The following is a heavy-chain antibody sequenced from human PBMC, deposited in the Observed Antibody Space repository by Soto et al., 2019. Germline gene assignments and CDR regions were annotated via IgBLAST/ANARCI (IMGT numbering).Heavy chain of an antibody. CDR3: ARGSRVVVAATRGAFDI. D-gene: IGHD2-15*01. J-gene: IGHJ3*02. V-gene: IGHV4-39*01. CDR1: GGSISSSSYY. CDR2: IYYSGGT. Sequence: QLQLQESGPGLVKPSETLSLTCTVSGGSISSSSYYWGWIRQPPGKGLEWIGSIYYSGGTYYNPSLKSRVTISVDTSKNQFSLKLSSVTAADTAVYYCARGSRVVVAATRGAFDIWGQGTMVTVSS.